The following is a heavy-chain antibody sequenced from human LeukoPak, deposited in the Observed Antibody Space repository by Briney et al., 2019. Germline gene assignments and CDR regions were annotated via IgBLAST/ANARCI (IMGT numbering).Heavy chain of an antibody. J-gene: IGHJ6*03. CDR3: ARVSSSSSYYYYYMDV. Sequence: PSETLSLTCTVSGGSISSSSYYWGWIRQPPGKGLEGIGSIYYSGSTYYNPYLKSRVTISVDTSKHQFSLKLSSVTAADTAVYYCARVSSSSSYYYYYMDVWGKGTTVTVSS. CDR2: IYYSGST. V-gene: IGHV4-39*07. D-gene: IGHD6-6*01. CDR1: GGSISSSSYY.